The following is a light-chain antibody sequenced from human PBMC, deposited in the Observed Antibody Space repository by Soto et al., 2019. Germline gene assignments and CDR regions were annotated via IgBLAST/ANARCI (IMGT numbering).Light chain of an antibody. CDR2: GAS. CDR1: QSLSSS. Sequence: EIVLTQSAGTLSLSPGERATLSCRASQSLSSSQLAWYQQKPGQAPRLLIYGASTRATGIPARFSGTGSGTEFTLTISSLQSEDFAVYYCQQYNKWPWTFGQGTKVDIK. V-gene: IGKV3-15*01. J-gene: IGKJ1*01. CDR3: QQYNKWPWT.